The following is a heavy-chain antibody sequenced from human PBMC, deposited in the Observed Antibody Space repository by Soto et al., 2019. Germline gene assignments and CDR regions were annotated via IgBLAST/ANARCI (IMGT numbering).Heavy chain of an antibody. CDR1: GFRFVGYA. D-gene: IGHD3-3*01. CDR2: ISWDGGYT. J-gene: IGHJ3*01. V-gene: IGHV3-9*01. Sequence: EVQLAESGGGLVQPGRSLRLSCEASGFRFVGYAMHWVRQVPGQGLEWVSGISWDGGYTGYADSVKGRVTISRDNVKKALYLQMNRLRVEETALYDCVKDEGVGNTISCKDAFDYWGQGTKVTVS. CDR3: VKDEGVGNTISCKDAFDY.